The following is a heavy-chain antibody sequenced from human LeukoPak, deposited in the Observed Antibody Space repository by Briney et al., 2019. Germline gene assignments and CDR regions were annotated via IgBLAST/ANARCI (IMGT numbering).Heavy chain of an antibody. V-gene: IGHV4-34*01. Sequence: SSETLSLTCTVSGGSISSYYWSWIRQPPGKGLEWIGEINHSGSTNYNPSLKSRVTISVDTSKNQFSLKLSSVTAADTAVYYCARDLIYYYDSSGSSAFDIWGQGTMVTVSS. D-gene: IGHD3-22*01. CDR2: INHSGST. CDR3: ARDLIYYYDSSGSSAFDI. J-gene: IGHJ3*02. CDR1: GGSISSYY.